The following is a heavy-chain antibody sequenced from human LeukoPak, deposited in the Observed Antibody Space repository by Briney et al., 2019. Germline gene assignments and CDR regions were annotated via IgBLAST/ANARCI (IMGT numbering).Heavy chain of an antibody. CDR2: FSGSGGST. V-gene: IGHV3-23*01. D-gene: IGHD3-3*01. CDR3: ARGSHYDFWSGYYYFDY. J-gene: IGHJ4*02. Sequence: GGSLRLSCAASGFTFSSYAMSWVRQAPGKGLEWVSSFSGSGGSTYYADSVKGRFTISRDNSKNTLYLQMNSLRAEDTAVYYCARGSHYDFWSGYYYFDYWGQGTLVTVSS. CDR1: GFTFSSYA.